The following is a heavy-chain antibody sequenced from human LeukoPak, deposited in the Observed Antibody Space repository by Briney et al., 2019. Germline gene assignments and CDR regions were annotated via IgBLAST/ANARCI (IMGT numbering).Heavy chain of an antibody. D-gene: IGHD6-25*01. Sequence: SETLSLTCSLCVGSINIYYWSWIRQPPGKGLEWIGYIYYSGSTNYNPSLKSRVTISVDTSKNQFSLKLSSVTAADTAVYYCAGKAAYYMDVWGKGTTVTVSS. V-gene: IGHV4-59*08. CDR2: IYYSGST. CDR3: AGKAAYYMDV. J-gene: IGHJ6*03. CDR1: VGSINIYY.